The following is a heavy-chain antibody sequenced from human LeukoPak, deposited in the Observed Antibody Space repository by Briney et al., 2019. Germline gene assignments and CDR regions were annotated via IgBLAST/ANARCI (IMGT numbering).Heavy chain of an antibody. Sequence: SETLSLTCTVSGGSISSYYWSWIRQPPGKGLEWIGYIYYSGSTNYNPSLKSRVTISVDTSKNQFSLKLSSVTAADTAVYYCARVYYDSSGYYYFDYWGQGTLVTVSS. V-gene: IGHV4-59*01. CDR2: IYYSGST. D-gene: IGHD3-22*01. J-gene: IGHJ4*02. CDR3: ARVYYDSSGYYYFDY. CDR1: GGSISSYY.